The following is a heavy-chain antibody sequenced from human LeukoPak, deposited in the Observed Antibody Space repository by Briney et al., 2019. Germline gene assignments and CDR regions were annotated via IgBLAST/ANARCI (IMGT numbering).Heavy chain of an antibody. D-gene: IGHD3-22*01. Sequence: NPGGSLRLSCAASGFTFNRYGINWVRQAPGKGLEWVSSITNGDSYRYYGDSVKGRFTISRDNAKNSLFLQMNSLRAEDTGVYYCARDLGDSSGNWRPNDFGYWGQGTLVTVSS. CDR2: ITNGDSYR. V-gene: IGHV3-21*01. J-gene: IGHJ4*02. CDR1: GFTFNRYG. CDR3: ARDLGDSSGNWRPNDFGY.